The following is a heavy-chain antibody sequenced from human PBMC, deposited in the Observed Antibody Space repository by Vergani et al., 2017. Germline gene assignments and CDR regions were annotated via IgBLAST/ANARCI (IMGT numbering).Heavy chain of an antibody. CDR3: ARDRNTMVRGVMNY. Sequence: QVQLVESGGGVVQPGRSLSLSCAASGFTFSSYAMHWVRQAPGKGLEWVAVISYDGSNKYYADSVKGRFTISRDNSKNTLYLQMNSLRAEDTAVYYCARDRNTMVRGVMNYWGQGTLVTVSS. J-gene: IGHJ4*02. D-gene: IGHD3-10*01. V-gene: IGHV3-30-3*01. CDR2: ISYDGSNK. CDR1: GFTFSSYA.